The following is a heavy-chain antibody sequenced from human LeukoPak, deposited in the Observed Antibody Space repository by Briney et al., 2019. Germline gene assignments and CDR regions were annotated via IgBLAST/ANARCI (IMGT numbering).Heavy chain of an antibody. CDR2: IYYSGST. CDR3: ARELGIAAARVLAWFDP. Sequence: KTSETLSLTCTVSGGSISSSSYYWGWIRQPPGKGLEWIGSIYYSGSTYYNPSLKSRVTISVDTSKNQFSLKLSSVTAADTAVYYCARELGIAAARVLAWFDPWGQGTLVTVSS. D-gene: IGHD6-13*01. J-gene: IGHJ5*02. V-gene: IGHV4-39*07. CDR1: GGSISSSSYY.